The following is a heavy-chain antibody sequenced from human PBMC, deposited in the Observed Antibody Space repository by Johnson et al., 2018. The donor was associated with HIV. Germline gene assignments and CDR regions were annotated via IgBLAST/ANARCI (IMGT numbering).Heavy chain of an antibody. CDR3: AKAQTGTTGAFDI. D-gene: IGHD1-7*01. CDR1: GFTFDDYA. Sequence: VQLVESGGGVVRPGGSLRLSCAASGFTFDDYAMHWVRQAPGKGLEWVSGISWNSGSLGYADSVKVRFTISRDNAKNSLYLQMNSLRAEDTALYYCAKAQTGTTGAFDIWGQGTMVTVSS. V-gene: IGHV3-9*01. CDR2: ISWNSGSL. J-gene: IGHJ3*02.